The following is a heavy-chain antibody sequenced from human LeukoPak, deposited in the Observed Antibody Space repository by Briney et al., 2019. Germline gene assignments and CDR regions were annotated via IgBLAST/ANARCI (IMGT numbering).Heavy chain of an antibody. V-gene: IGHV3-53*01. CDR1: GFTFSSNY. Sequence: GGSLRLSCAASGFTFSSNYMSWVRQAPGKGLEWVSVIYSGGSTYYSDSVKGRFTISRDSSKNTLYLQMNSLRAEDTAVYYCARAFSGSPFDYWGQGTLVTVSS. CDR3: ARAFSGSPFDY. CDR2: IYSGGST. D-gene: IGHD3-3*02. J-gene: IGHJ4*02.